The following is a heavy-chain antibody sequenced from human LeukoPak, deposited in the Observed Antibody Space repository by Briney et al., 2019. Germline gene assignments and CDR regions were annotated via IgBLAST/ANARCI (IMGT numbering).Heavy chain of an antibody. D-gene: IGHD2-2*01. CDR1: GFTFSSYT. J-gene: IGHJ5*02. CDR2: ITTSDGNT. CDR3: ARDRCSSTSCYAFDP. Sequence: GGSLRLSCAASGFTFSSYTMSWVRQAPGKGLEWVSTITTSDGNTYYADSVKGRFTVSRDNSKNTLYLQMNSLRAEDTAVYYCARDRCSSTSCYAFDPWGQGTLVTVSS. V-gene: IGHV3-23*01.